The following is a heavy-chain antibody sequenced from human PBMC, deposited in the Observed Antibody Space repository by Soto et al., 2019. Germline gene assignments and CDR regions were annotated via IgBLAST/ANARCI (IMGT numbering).Heavy chain of an antibody. CDR3: ARDQGDGGNSFFSGYYYGMDV. V-gene: IGHV3-33*01. Sequence: QVQLVESGGGVVQPGRSLRLSCAASGFTFSSYGMHWVRQAPGKGLEWVAVIWYDGSNKYYADSVKGRFTISRDNSKNTLYLQMNSLRAEDTAVYYCARDQGDGGNSFFSGYYYGMDVWGQGTTVTVSS. D-gene: IGHD2-21*02. J-gene: IGHJ6*02. CDR2: IWYDGSNK. CDR1: GFTFSSYG.